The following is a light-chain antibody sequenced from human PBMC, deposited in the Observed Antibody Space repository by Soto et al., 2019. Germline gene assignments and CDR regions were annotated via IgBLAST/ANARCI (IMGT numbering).Light chain of an antibody. J-gene: IGKJ1*01. CDR3: QQYGSSRWT. CDR2: GAS. Sequence: EIVLTQSPGTLSLSPGERATLSCRASQSVSNNYLAWYQQKPGQGPRLLMYGASNRATGIPDRFGGSGSGTEFTLTISRLEPEDFAVYYCQQYGSSRWTFGQGTKVDIK. V-gene: IGKV3-20*01. CDR1: QSVSNNY.